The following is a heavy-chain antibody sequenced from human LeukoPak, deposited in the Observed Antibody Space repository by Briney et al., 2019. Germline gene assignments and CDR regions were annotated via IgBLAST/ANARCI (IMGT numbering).Heavy chain of an antibody. D-gene: IGHD2-2*01. CDR3: ATVTMGAEYFQH. CDR1: GYTLTELS. V-gene: IGHV1-24*01. J-gene: IGHJ1*01. Sequence: ASVKVSCKVSGYTLTELSMHWVRQAPGKGLEWMGGSDPEDGETIYAQKFQGRVTMTEDTSTDTAYMELSSLRSEDTAVYYCATVTMGAEYFQHWGQGTLVTVSS. CDR2: SDPEDGET.